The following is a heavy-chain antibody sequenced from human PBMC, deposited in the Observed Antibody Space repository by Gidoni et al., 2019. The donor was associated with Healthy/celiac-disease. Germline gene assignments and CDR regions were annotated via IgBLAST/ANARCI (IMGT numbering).Heavy chain of an antibody. V-gene: IGHV3-23*01. CDR2: MSGSGGST. Sequence: EVQLLESGGGLVQPGGSLRLSCAASGFTFSSDAMSWVRQAPGTGLEWVSAMSGSGGSTYYADSVKGRFTISRDNSKNTLYLQMNSLRAEDTAVYYCAKDLRVTTPYSFDYWGQGTLVTVSS. D-gene: IGHD4-17*01. CDR1: GFTFSSDA. J-gene: IGHJ4*02. CDR3: AKDLRVTTPYSFDY.